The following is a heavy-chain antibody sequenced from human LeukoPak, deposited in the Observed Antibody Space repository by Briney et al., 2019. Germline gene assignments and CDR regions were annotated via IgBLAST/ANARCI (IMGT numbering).Heavy chain of an antibody. CDR2: ISAYNGNT. V-gene: IGHV1-18*01. J-gene: IGHJ3*02. CDR3: ARGYYYDSSGYDAFDI. D-gene: IGHD3-22*01. Sequence: GASVKVSCKASGGTFSSYAISWVRQAPGQGLEWMGWISAYNGNTNYAQKLQGRVTMTTDTSTSTAYMELRSLRSDDTAVYYCARGYYYDSSGYDAFDIWGQGTMVTVSS. CDR1: GGTFSSYA.